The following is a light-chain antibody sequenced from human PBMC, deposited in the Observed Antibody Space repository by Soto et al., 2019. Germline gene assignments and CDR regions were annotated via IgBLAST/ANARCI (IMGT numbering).Light chain of an antibody. CDR3: QHYNSYSEA. CDR2: KAS. Sequence: DIQMTQSPSTLSGSVGDRVTITCRASQTISSWLAWYQQKPGNAPKLLIYKASTLKSGVPSRFSGSGSGTEFTLTISSLQPDDFATYYCQHYNSYSEAFGQGTRWISN. J-gene: IGKJ1*01. V-gene: IGKV1-5*03. CDR1: QTISSW.